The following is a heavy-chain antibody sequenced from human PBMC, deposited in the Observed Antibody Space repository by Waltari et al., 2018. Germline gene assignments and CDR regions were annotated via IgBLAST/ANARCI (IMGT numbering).Heavy chain of an antibody. J-gene: IGHJ4*02. Sequence: QVQLVESGGGVVQPGMSLSLSCAASGFSRRTYGMHWVRQAPGKGLEWVALIFFGGGDSFYADSVRGRFTISRDNSKNTLYLDINSLRLDDTAIYYCAKDAFGNTYLDHWGQGTLVTVSS. CDR3: AKDAFGNTYLDH. V-gene: IGHV3-30*19. D-gene: IGHD3-10*01. CDR1: GFSRRTYG. CDR2: IFFGGGDS.